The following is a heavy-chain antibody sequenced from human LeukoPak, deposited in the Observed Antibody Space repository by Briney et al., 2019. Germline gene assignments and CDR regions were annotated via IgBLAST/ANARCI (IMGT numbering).Heavy chain of an antibody. D-gene: IGHD6-19*01. CDR1: GFTFGSYW. CDR2: IKQDGSEK. Sequence: GGSLRLSRAASGFTFGSYWMSWVRQAPGKGLEWVANIKQDGSEKYYVDSVKGRFTISRDNAKNSLYLQMNSLRAEDTAVYYCARERSGSYRGTHWGQGTLVTVSS. CDR3: ARERSGSYRGTH. V-gene: IGHV3-7*01. J-gene: IGHJ4*02.